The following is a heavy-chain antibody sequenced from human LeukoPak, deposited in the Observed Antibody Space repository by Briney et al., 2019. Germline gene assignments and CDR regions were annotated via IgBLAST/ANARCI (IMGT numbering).Heavy chain of an antibody. Sequence: GGSLRLSCAASGFTFSKYWLHWLRQAPGKGLVWVSRINPDDKSASYADSVKGRFTIARDDAKNSLYLQMNSLRAEDTALYYCAKDGGRSGWYYFDYWGQGTLVTVSS. CDR3: AKDGGRSGWYYFDY. CDR1: GFTFSKYW. CDR2: INPDDKSA. J-gene: IGHJ4*02. D-gene: IGHD6-19*01. V-gene: IGHV3-74*01.